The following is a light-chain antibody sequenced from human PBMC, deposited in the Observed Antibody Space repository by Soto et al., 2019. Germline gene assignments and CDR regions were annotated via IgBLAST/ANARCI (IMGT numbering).Light chain of an antibody. CDR3: LLTYRGPHAV. V-gene: IGLV7-46*01. CDR1: TGAVTSGHY. CDR2: NTD. Sequence: QAVVTQEPSLTVSPGGTVTLTCASSTGAVTSGHYANWLQQKPGQAPRTLIYNTDNRHSWTPARFSGSLLGGKAALTLSGAQPEDEADYYCLLTYRGPHAVFGGGTQLTVL. J-gene: IGLJ7*01.